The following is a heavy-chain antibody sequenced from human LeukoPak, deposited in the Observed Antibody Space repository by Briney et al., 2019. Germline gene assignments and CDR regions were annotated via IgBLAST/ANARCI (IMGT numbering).Heavy chain of an antibody. D-gene: IGHD6-6*01. Sequence: SETLSLTCTVSGGSISSGSYYWSWIRQPAGKGLEWIGRIYTSGSTNYNPSLKSRVTISVDTSKNQFSLKLSSVTAADTAVYYCARAGSSSEGGFDYWGQGTLVTVSS. CDR3: ARAGSSSEGGFDY. V-gene: IGHV4-61*02. CDR2: IYTSGST. J-gene: IGHJ4*02. CDR1: GGSISSGSYY.